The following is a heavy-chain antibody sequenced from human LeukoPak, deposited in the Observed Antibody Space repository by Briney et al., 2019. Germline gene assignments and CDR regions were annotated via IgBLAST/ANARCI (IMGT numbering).Heavy chain of an antibody. CDR2: IIPILGIA. Sequence: SVKVSCKASGGTFSSYAISWVRQAPGQGLEWMGRIIPILGIANYAQKFQGRVTITADKSTSTAYMELSSLRSEDTAVYYCARGVRYFGLVWFDFLGQGTLVTVSS. J-gene: IGHJ5*01. CDR1: GGTFSSYA. CDR3: ARGVRYFGLVWFDF. V-gene: IGHV1-69*04. D-gene: IGHD3-9*01.